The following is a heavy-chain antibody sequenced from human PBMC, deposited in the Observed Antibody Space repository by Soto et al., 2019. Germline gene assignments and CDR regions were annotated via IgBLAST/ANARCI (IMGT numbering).Heavy chain of an antibody. V-gene: IGHV1-18*01. CDR3: TRDYYYDTTGPLDY. Sequence: ASVKVSCKASGYTFHSYGISWVRQAPGQGLEWMGWVSTYNGDTNYAHEFQDRVTMTTDTSTNTAYMELRSLRSDDTAVYYCTRDYYYDTTGPLDYWGQGTLVTVSS. D-gene: IGHD3-22*01. J-gene: IGHJ4*02. CDR1: GYTFHSYG. CDR2: VSTYNGDT.